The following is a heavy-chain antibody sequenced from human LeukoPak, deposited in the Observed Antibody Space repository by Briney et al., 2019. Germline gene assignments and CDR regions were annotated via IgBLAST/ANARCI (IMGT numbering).Heavy chain of an antibody. CDR3: ARDLSGVTGYTYGRGIDY. CDR1: WFTLSCYL. D-gene: IGHD5-18*01. CDR2: KKQNGNEK. Sequence: PGGAPRISLGASWFTLSCYLMSLGRQAPREGAGLGGNKKQNGNEKYYVDSVKGRFTISRDNAKTSLYLQMNSLRAEDTAVYYCARDLSGVTGYTYGRGIDYWGQGTLVTVSS. V-gene: IGHV3-7*01. J-gene: IGHJ4*02.